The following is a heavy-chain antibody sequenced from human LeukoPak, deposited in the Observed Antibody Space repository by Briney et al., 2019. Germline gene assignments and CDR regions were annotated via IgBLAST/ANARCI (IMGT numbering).Heavy chain of an antibody. V-gene: IGHV4-59*12. CDR1: GGSISSYY. J-gene: IGHJ4*02. CDR2: IFYSGST. CDR3: ARAASMVRGVIITSSPFDY. Sequence: SETLSLTCTVSGGSISSYYWGWVRQPPGKALEWIGNIFYSGSTYYSPSLKSRVTISLDTSRNQFSLKLNSVTAADTAVYYCARAASMVRGVIITSSPFDYWGQGTLVTVSS. D-gene: IGHD3-10*01.